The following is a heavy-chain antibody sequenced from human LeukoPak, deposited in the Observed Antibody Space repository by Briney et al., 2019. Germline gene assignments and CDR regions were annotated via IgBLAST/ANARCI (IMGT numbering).Heavy chain of an antibody. D-gene: IGHD2-15*01. J-gene: IGHJ6*03. CDR1: GGSISSYY. Sequence: SETLSLTCTVSGGSISSYYWSWIRQPAGKGLEWIGRIYTSGSTNYNPSLKSRVTISVDTSKNQFSLKLSSVTAADTAVYYCARVVGWDCSGGSCYTGSSLYYYYYMDVWGKGTTVTVSS. CDR3: ARVVGWDCSGGSCYTGSSLYYYYYMDV. CDR2: IYTSGST. V-gene: IGHV4-4*07.